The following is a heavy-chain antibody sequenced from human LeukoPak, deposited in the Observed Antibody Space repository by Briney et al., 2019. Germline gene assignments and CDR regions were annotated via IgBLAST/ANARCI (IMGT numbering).Heavy chain of an antibody. V-gene: IGHV3-30*02. CDR2: IRNDGTIK. Sequence: GGSLRLSCAASGFTFSTYGMHWVRQAPGKGLEWVAFIRNDGTIKYYADSVKGRFTVSRDNSRSTLYLQMNSLRVEDTGVYYCARALSQGAGAAVPSAPIDYWGQGTLVTVSS. J-gene: IGHJ4*02. CDR1: GFTFSTYG. D-gene: IGHD2-2*01. CDR3: ARALSQGAGAAVPSAPIDY.